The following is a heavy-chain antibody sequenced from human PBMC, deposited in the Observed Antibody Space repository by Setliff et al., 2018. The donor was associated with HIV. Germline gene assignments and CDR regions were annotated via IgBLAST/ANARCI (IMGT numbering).Heavy chain of an antibody. Sequence: PSETLSLTCTVSGGSIRSSSFYWGWIRQPPGKGLEWIGSIYYSGSTYYNSSLKSRLTMSVDRSRNQFSLKLTSVTAADTAVYYCARESRSMHVAHWGQGTLVTVSS. CDR3: ARESRSMHVAH. CDR2: IYYSGST. CDR1: GGSIRSSSFY. V-gene: IGHV4-39*07. J-gene: IGHJ4*02. D-gene: IGHD5-12*01.